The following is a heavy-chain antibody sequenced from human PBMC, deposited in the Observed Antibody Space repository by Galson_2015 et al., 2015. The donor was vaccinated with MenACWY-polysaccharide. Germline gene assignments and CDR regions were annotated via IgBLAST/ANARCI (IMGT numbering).Heavy chain of an antibody. J-gene: IGHJ4*02. CDR3: VRGYNSGWYTSVLDY. CDR2: IRSESSGGSS. CDR1: GFTFGDYR. Sequence: SLRLSCAASGFTFGDYRMSWFRQAPGEGLEWISFIRSESSGGSSEYAAPVKGRFTMSRDDSRSIAYLQVNSLKIEDTAIYYCVRGYNSGWYTSVLDYWGQGTPVTVSS. V-gene: IGHV3-49*03. D-gene: IGHD6-19*01.